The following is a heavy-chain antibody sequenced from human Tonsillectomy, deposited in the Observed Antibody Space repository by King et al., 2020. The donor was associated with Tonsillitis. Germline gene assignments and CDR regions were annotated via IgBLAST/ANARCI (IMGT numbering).Heavy chain of an antibody. V-gene: IGHV3-21*01. D-gene: IGHD4-17*01. J-gene: IGHJ6*02. CDR3: TKSHDYGDNGDYGMDV. CDR1: GFSFGGYT. Sequence: VQLVQSGGGLVKPGGSLRLSCAASGFSFGGYTRNWVRQAPVKGLAWVSNLNSGRTSMSYAGSVRGRFTFSRDNDNDSVFLPMNNLRGEDTGIYYCTKSHDYGDNGDYGMDVGGQGTTVIVSS. CDR2: LNSGRTSM.